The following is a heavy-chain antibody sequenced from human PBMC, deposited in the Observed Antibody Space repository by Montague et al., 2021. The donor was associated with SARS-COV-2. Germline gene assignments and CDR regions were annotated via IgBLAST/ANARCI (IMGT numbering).Heavy chain of an antibody. V-gene: IGHV4-39*01. Sequence: SETLSLTCTVSGGSIRSSTFYWGWICQSPGKGLEWIGYLYEGDTTYYNPSLKSRVAISLDTPNNQFSLKITSLIVADTAIYYCVTSGKTAVAGQFDYWGPGTLVTVAS. CDR2: LYEGDTT. D-gene: IGHD6-19*01. J-gene: IGHJ4*02. CDR1: GGSIRSSTFY. CDR3: VTSGKTAVAGQFDY.